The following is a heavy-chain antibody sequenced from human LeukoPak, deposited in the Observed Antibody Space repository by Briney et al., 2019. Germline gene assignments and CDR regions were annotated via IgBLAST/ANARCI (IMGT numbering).Heavy chain of an antibody. CDR2: IVGSGDST. D-gene: IGHD3-9*01. Sequence: GGSLRLSCAASGFIFSDYYMSWVRQAPGKGLEWVSAIVGSGDSTFYADSVKGRFTISRDNSRNTLYLQMNSLRAEDTAVYSCAKDLNKILRYFDWLSPLDYWGQGTLVTVSS. J-gene: IGHJ4*02. V-gene: IGHV3-23*01. CDR3: AKDLNKILRYFDWLSPLDY. CDR1: GFIFSDYY.